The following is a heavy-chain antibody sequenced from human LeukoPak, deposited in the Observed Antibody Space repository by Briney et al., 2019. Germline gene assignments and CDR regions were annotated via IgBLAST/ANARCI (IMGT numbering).Heavy chain of an antibody. Sequence: SETLSLTCTVSGGSISSYYWSWIRQPAGKGLEWIGRIYTSGSTNYNPSLKSRVTMSVDTSKNQFSLTLTSVTAADTALYYCARHVRFPGFGDYVAYWGQGTQVTVSS. CDR2: IYTSGST. J-gene: IGHJ4*02. CDR1: GGSISSYY. D-gene: IGHD3-10*01. CDR3: ARHVRFPGFGDYVAY. V-gene: IGHV4-4*07.